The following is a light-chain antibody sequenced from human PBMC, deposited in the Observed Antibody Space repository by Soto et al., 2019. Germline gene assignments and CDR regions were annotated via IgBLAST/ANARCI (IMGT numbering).Light chain of an antibody. CDR2: AAS. CDR3: QQSYSTLGT. Sequence: DIQMTQSPSSLSASVGDRVTITCRAGQSISSYLNWYQQKPGKAPKLLIYAASSLQSGVPSRFSGSGSGTDFTLTISSLQPEDFATYYCQQSYSTLGTFSQGTRWIS. CDR1: QSISSY. V-gene: IGKV1-39*01. J-gene: IGKJ1*01.